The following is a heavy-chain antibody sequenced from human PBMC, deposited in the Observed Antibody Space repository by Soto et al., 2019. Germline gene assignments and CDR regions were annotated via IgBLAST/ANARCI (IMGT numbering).Heavy chain of an antibody. J-gene: IGHJ6*02. CDR2: IWYDGSNQ. D-gene: IGHD2-15*01. CDR1: GFTFSSYA. Sequence: QVQLVESGGGVVQPGRSLRLSCAASGFTFSSYAMHWVRQAPGKGLEWVAVIWYDGSNQYYADSVKGRFTISRDNAKNTLYLQMNSLSAEDTAVYYCARETVVITANPYYYYGLDVWGRGTTVTVSS. V-gene: IGHV3-33*08. CDR3: ARETVVITANPYYYYGLDV.